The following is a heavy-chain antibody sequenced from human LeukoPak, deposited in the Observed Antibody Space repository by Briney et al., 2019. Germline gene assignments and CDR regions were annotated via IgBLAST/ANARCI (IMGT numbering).Heavy chain of an antibody. CDR1: GGSISSYY. D-gene: IGHD4-17*01. Sequence: SETLSLTCTVSGGSISSYYWSWIRQPAGKGLEWIGRIYTSGSTNYNPSLKSRVTMSVDTSKNQFSLKLSSVTAADTAVYYCARERVHGKMTTVFRGGYWGQGTLVTVSS. CDR3: ARERVHGKMTTVFRGGY. J-gene: IGHJ4*02. V-gene: IGHV4-4*07. CDR2: IYTSGST.